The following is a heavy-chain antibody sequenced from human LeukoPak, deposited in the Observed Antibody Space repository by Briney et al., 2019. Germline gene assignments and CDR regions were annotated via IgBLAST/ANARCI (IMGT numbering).Heavy chain of an antibody. CDR1: GGSISSYY. Sequence: PSETLSLTCTVSGGSISSYYWSWLRQPPGKGLEWIGYIYYSGSTNYNPSLKSRVTISVDTSKNQFSLKLSSVTAADTAVYYCARGREDYYDSSGYPSFDYWGQGTLVTVSS. V-gene: IGHV4-59*08. CDR2: IYYSGST. D-gene: IGHD3-22*01. CDR3: ARGREDYYDSSGYPSFDY. J-gene: IGHJ4*02.